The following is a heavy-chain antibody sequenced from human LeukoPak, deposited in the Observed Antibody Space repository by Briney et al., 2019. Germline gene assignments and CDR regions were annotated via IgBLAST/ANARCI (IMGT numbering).Heavy chain of an antibody. V-gene: IGHV3-74*03. CDR1: GFSFSNYW. Sequence: PGGAVRLSCVASGFSFSNYWMHWVRQTPGKGLLWVSRLNGDGSRSQYADSLKGRFTISRDNAKNTVYLQMNSLRVDDTAVYFCVRASTTVPNLLDNWGQGTLVTV. CDR2: LNGDGSRS. J-gene: IGHJ4*02. CDR3: VRASTTVPNLLDN. D-gene: IGHD4-17*01.